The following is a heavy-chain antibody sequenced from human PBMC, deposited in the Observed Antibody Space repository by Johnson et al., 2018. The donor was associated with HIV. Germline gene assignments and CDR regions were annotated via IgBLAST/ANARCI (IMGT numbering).Heavy chain of an antibody. J-gene: IGHJ3*02. CDR2: ISWDGSHT. D-gene: IGHD3-9*01. CDR1: GFMFADYG. CDR3: AKDSDSFYFGSGDGFDI. Sequence: VQLVESGGGVVQPGRSLRLSCAASGFMFADYGMSWVRQVPGKGLEWVSLISWDGSHTYYGDSVRGRFSISRDSSKASLYLQMNSLRPEDTALYYCAKDSDSFYFGSGDGFDIWGQGTMVTVSS. V-gene: IGHV3-43D*03.